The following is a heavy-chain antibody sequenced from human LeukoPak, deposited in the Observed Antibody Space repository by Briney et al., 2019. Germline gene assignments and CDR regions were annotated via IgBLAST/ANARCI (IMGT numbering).Heavy chain of an antibody. J-gene: IGHJ4*02. D-gene: IGHD5-18*01. Sequence: PGGSLRLSCAASGFTFSIYGMHWVRQAPGKGLEWVAFIRYDGSNKYYADSVRGRFTISRDNSKNTLYLQMNSLRAEDTAVYYCAKSLDTAISARVWGQGTLVTVSS. CDR3: AKSLDTAISARV. CDR2: IRYDGSNK. CDR1: GFTFSIYG. V-gene: IGHV3-30*02.